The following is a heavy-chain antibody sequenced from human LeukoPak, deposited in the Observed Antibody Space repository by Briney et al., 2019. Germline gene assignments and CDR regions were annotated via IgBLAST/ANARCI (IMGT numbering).Heavy chain of an antibody. V-gene: IGHV3-7*01. CDR3: ARDDILTGYYGIGDY. Sequence: GGSLRLSCAASGFTFSSYWMSWVRQAPGKGLEWVANIKQDGSEKYYVDSVKGRFTISRDNAKNSRYLQMNSLRAEDTAVYYCARDDILTGYYGIGDYWGQGTLVTVSS. D-gene: IGHD3-9*01. CDR2: IKQDGSEK. J-gene: IGHJ4*02. CDR1: GFTFSSYW.